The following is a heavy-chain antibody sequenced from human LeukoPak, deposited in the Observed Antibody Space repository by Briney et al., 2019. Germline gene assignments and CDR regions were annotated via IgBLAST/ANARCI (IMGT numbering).Heavy chain of an antibody. D-gene: IGHD3-10*01. J-gene: IGHJ5*02. V-gene: IGHV1-69*04. CDR1: GGTFSSYA. CDR2: IIPILGIA. CDR3: ARGGLRGSGSYNWFDP. Sequence: SVKVSCKASGGTFSSYAISWVRQAPGQGLEWMGRIIPILGIANYAQKFQGRVTITADKSTSTAYMELSSLRSEDTAVYYCARGGLRGSGSYNWFDPWGQGTLVTVSS.